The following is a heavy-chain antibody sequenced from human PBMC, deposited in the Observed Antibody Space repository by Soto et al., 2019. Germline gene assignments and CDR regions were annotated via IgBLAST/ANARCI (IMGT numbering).Heavy chain of an antibody. V-gene: IGHV4-59*01. CDR1: GGAISFYN. Sequence: SETLSLTCTVSGGAISFYNWNWIRQSPGKGLEWIGYSYSSGSTKYNPSLKSRVTISVDTPKNQFSLQLTYVTAADTAVYYCARGDSTTHGDSFDIWGQGTMVTVSS. J-gene: IGHJ3*02. D-gene: IGHD6-13*01. CDR2: SYSSGST. CDR3: ARGDSTTHGDSFDI.